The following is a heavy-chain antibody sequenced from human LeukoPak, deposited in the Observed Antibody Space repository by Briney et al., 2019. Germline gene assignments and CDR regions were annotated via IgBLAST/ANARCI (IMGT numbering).Heavy chain of an antibody. Sequence: GGSLRLSCAASGFTFSSYAMHWVRQAPGKGLEWVAVISYDGSNKYYADSVKGRFTISRDNSKNTLYLQMNSLRAEDTAVYYCARGTYYDFWSGARPYYYDSSGYYLGFDYWGQGTLVTVSP. CDR1: GFTFSSYA. V-gene: IGHV3-30-3*01. J-gene: IGHJ4*02. CDR2: ISYDGSNK. CDR3: ARGTYYDFWSGARPYYYDSSGYYLGFDY. D-gene: IGHD3-22*01.